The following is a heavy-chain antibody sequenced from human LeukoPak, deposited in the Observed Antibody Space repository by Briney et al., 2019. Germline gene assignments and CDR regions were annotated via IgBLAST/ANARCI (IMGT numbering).Heavy chain of an antibody. Sequence: PGGSLRLSCAASGFTFSTYAMSWVRQAPGKGLQWVSSISGNGGSTYFADSVKGRFTISRDNSKSTLYLQMNSLRAEDTAVYYCAKGHSSGYHIIDYWGQGTLVTVSS. D-gene: IGHD6-19*01. V-gene: IGHV3-23*01. CDR2: ISGNGGST. CDR1: GFTFSTYA. J-gene: IGHJ4*02. CDR3: AKGHSSGYHIIDY.